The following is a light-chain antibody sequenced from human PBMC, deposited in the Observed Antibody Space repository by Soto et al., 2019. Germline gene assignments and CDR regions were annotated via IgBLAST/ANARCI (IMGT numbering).Light chain of an antibody. V-gene: IGLV4-69*01. CDR2: LDSDGSH. CDR1: SGHSSYA. Sequence: QPVLTQSPSASASLGASVKLTCSLSSGHSSYAIAWHQQQPEKGTRYLMKLDSDGSHTKGDAIPDRFSGSSSGAERYLTISSLHSEDEADYYCQTWGTGIHVVFGGGTKLTVL. CDR3: QTWGTGIHVV. J-gene: IGLJ2*01.